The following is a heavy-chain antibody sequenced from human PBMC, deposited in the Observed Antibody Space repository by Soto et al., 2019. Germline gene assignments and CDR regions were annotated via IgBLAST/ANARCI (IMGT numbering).Heavy chain of an antibody. CDR3: SRPGSDFDF. J-gene: IGHJ4*02. CDR1: GFTFSGSA. V-gene: IGHV3-73*01. CDR2: IRSKADNYTT. D-gene: IGHD7-27*01. Sequence: QLVESGGGLVQPGGSLKLSCTTSGFTFSGSAIHWVRQASGKGLEWVGRIRSKADNYTTTCASSLKGRFTISRDDSKNTAYLQMNSLEIEDTAVYYCSRPGSDFDFWGQGTLVTVSS.